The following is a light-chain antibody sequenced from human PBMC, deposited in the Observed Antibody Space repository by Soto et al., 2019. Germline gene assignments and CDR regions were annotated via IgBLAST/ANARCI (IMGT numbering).Light chain of an antibody. V-gene: IGLV3-21*02. CDR3: QVWDSHSVYV. CDR1: NIGNKR. Sequence: SYELTQPPSVSVAPGQTARITCGGNNIGNKRVHWYQQKPGQAPVLVVYDVSDRPSGIPERFSGSNSGNTATLSISRVEAGDEADYYCQVWDSHSVYVFGTGTELTVL. CDR2: DVS. J-gene: IGLJ1*01.